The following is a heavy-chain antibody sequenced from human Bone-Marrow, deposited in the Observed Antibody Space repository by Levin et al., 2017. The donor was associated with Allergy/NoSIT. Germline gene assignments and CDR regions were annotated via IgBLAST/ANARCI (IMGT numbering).Heavy chain of an antibody. CDR2: ISGGTGYT. CDR3: ARDQSPYYDATDAMDV. D-gene: IGHD3-16*01. V-gene: IGHV3-21*01. CDR1: GFTFNIYR. Sequence: GESLKISCTASGFTFNIYRMNWVRQAPGKGLEWVSSISGGTGYTYYADSVKGRFTISRDNAKNSLYLEMSSLRVEDTAVYFCARDQSPYYDATDAMDVWGQGTTVTVSS. J-gene: IGHJ6*02.